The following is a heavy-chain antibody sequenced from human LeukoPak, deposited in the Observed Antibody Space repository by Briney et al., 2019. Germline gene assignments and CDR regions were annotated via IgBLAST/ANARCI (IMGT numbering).Heavy chain of an antibody. D-gene: IGHD2-2*01. CDR1: GYSISSGYY. V-gene: IGHV4-38-2*01. CDR2: IYHSGST. J-gene: IGHJ5*02. Sequence: PAETLSLTCAVSGYSISSGYYWGWIRQPPGKGLEWIGSIYHSGSTYYNPSLKSRVTISVDTSKNQFSLKLSSVTAADTAVYYCAIGEGYCSSTSCPDNWFDPWGQGTLVTVSS. CDR3: AIGEGYCSSTSCPDNWFDP.